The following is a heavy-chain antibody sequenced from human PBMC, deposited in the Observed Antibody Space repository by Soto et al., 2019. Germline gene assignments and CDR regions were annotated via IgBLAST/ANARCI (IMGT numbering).Heavy chain of an antibody. CDR3: ARVRTENYYGLDV. J-gene: IGHJ6*02. CDR1: GCTFSSYL. Sequence: GGSLRLSCVDSGCTFSSYLMSWVRQAPGKGLEWVANIKQDETEKYYVDSVKGRFAISRDNGKNTLYLQMNSLRAEDTAVYYCARVRTENYYGLDVWGQGTTVTVSS. V-gene: IGHV3-7*05. CDR2: IKQDETEK.